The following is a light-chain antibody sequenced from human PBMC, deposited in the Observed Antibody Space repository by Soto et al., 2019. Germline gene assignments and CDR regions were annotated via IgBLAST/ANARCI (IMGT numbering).Light chain of an antibody. CDR1: SSDVGAYNY. J-gene: IGLJ1*01. CDR3: SSYAGSNNLGV. CDR2: EVN. V-gene: IGLV2-8*01. Sequence: QSVLTQPPSAYGSPGQSVTISCTGTSSDVGAYNYVSWYQQHPGKAPKLIIYEVNKWPSGVPDRFSGSKSGNTASLTVSGLQAEDEADYYCSSYAGSNNLGVFGTGTKVTVL.